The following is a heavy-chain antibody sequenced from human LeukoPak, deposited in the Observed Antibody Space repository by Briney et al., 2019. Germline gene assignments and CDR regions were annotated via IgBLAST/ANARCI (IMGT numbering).Heavy chain of an antibody. CDR3: ARDMVATMVRGVILDY. V-gene: IGHV3-7*01. CDR1: GFTFSSYW. D-gene: IGHD3-10*01. Sequence: GGSLRLSCAASGFTFSSYWMSWVRQAPGKGLEWVANIKQDGSEKYYVDSVKGRFTISRDNAKNSLYLQMNSLRAEDTAVYYCARDMVATMVRGVILDYWGQGTLVTVSS. J-gene: IGHJ4*02. CDR2: IKQDGSEK.